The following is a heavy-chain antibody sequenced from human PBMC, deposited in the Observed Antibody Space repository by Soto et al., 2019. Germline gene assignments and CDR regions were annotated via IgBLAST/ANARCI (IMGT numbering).Heavy chain of an antibody. CDR2: IWYDGSNK. D-gene: IGHD3-9*01. V-gene: IGHV3-33*01. CDR3: ARESILTGYSLDY. CDR1: GFTFSSYG. J-gene: IGHJ4*02. Sequence: PGGSLRLSCAASGFTFSSYGMHWVRQAPGKGLEWVAVIWYDGSNKYYADSVKGRFTISRDNSKNTLYLQMNSLRAEDTAVYYCARESILTGYSLDYWGQGTLVTVSS.